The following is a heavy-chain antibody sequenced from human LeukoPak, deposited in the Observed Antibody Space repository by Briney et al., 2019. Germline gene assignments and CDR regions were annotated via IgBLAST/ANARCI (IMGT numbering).Heavy chain of an antibody. CDR3: TRHTADY. J-gene: IGHJ4*02. CDR1: GFTVSSKY. CDR2: LYSGGTT. D-gene: IGHD5-18*01. V-gene: IGHV3-53*01. Sequence: PGGSLRLSCAASGFTVSSKYMSWVRQAPGKGLEWVSVLYSGGTTYYADSVKGRFTISRDNSKNTLYLQMNSLSAEDTAVYYCTRHTADYWGQGTLVTVSS.